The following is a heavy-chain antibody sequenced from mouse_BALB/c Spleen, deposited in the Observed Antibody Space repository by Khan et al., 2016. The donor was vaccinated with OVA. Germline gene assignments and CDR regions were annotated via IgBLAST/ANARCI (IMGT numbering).Heavy chain of an antibody. CDR2: ISNGGSNA. Sequence: EVQLQESGGDLVQTGGSLKLSCAASGFTFSSYTMSWVRQTPEKRLEWVAFISNGGSNAYYPDTVKGRLTISRDNAKNTLYLQISSLKSEDTAMYYCARPSTTENDYIMDHWGQGTSVTVSS. CDR1: GFTFSSYT. J-gene: IGHJ4*01. D-gene: IGHD1-1*01. V-gene: IGHV5-12-2*01. CDR3: ARPSTTENDYIMDH.